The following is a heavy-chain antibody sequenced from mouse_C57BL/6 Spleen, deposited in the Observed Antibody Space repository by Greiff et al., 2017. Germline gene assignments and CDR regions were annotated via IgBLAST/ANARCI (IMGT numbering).Heavy chain of an antibody. CDR2: IYPGSGST. CDR1: GYTFTSYW. Sequence: QVQLQQPGAELVKPGASVKMSCKASGYTFTSYWITWVKQRPGQGLEWIGDIYPGSGSTNYNEKFKSKATLTVVTSSSTAYMQLSSLTSEDSAVYYYARITTVVDYYAMDYWGQGTSVTVSS. J-gene: IGHJ4*01. V-gene: IGHV1-55*01. D-gene: IGHD1-1*01. CDR3: ARITTVVDYYAMDY.